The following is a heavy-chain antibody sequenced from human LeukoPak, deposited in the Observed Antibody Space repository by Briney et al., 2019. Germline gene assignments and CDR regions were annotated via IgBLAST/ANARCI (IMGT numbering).Heavy chain of an antibody. V-gene: IGHV3-53*04. Sequence: GGSLRLSCAASGFTVSGFTVSSNYMGWVREAPGKGLEWFYVIYNGCRTYYADSVKSRFTISRNNTKNTLYLQMNSMRPEDAAMYYCARVGKFVHPSTNHAFDIWGQGTMVTVSS. D-gene: IGHD2-8*01. J-gene: IGHJ3*02. CDR1: GFTVSGFTVSSNY. CDR3: ARVGKFVHPSTNHAFDI. CDR2: IYNGCRT.